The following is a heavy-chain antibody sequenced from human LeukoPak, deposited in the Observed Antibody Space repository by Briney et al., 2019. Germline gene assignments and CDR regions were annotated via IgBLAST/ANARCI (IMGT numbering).Heavy chain of an antibody. V-gene: IGHV3-66*01. CDR2: IYSGGST. CDR3: ARVSRRWYDSLDY. CDR1: GFTVSSNY. J-gene: IGHJ4*02. D-gene: IGHD4-23*01. Sequence: PGGSLRLSCAASGFTVSSNYMSWVRQAPGKGLEWVSVIYSGGSTYYADSVKGRFTISRDNSKNTLYLQMNSLRAEDTAVYYCARVSRRWYDSLDYWGQGTLVTVSS.